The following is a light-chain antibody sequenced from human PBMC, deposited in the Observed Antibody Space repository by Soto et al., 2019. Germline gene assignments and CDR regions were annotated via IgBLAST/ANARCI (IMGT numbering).Light chain of an antibody. CDR2: STS. J-gene: IGKJ1*01. Sequence: DIQLTQSPSSLSASVGDRVTITCRASQTISRLSWYQQKPGKAPRVLVSSTSTLQSGVPSRFSGSGFGTEFTLIISGLQPEDYATYYCQQRSRSPWTFGQGTNGDI. CDR1: QTISR. CDR3: QQRSRSPWT. V-gene: IGKV1-39*01.